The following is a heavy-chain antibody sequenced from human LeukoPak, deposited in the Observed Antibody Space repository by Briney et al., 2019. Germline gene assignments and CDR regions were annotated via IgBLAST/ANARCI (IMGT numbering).Heavy chain of an antibody. Sequence: GGSLRLSCAASGFTFSKNWLHWVRQAPGKGLVWVSRISPDDKTTSYADSVKGRFTVSRDDAKKTLYLQMNSLRAEDTAVYYCAKDEQPPNYYYGMDVWGQGTTVTVSS. CDR3: AKDEQPPNYYYGMDV. V-gene: IGHV3-74*01. J-gene: IGHJ6*02. D-gene: IGHD6-13*01. CDR1: GFTFSKNW. CDR2: ISPDDKTT.